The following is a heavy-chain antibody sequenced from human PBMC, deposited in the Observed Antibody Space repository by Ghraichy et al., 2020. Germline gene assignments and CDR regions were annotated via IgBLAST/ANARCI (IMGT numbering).Heavy chain of an antibody. CDR3: ARGANWGAHEFDYYGMDV. V-gene: IGHV3-21*01. J-gene: IGHJ6*02. Sequence: GGSLRLSCAASGFTFSSYSMNWVRQAPGKGLEWVSSISSSSSYIYYADSVKGRFTISRDNAKNSLYLQMNSLRAEDTAVYYCARGANWGAHEFDYYGMDVWGQGTTVTVSS. CDR2: ISSSSSYI. CDR1: GFTFSSYS. D-gene: IGHD7-27*01.